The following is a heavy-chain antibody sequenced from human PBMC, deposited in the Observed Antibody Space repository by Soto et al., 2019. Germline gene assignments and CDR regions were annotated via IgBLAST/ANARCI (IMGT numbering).Heavy chain of an antibody. D-gene: IGHD2-15*01. CDR2: ISGDSRYT. J-gene: IGHJ6*02. CDR3: ARIKLVDFFFINVDVYDMDV. CDR1: GFTLSNYA. Sequence: EVQMVESGGGLVQPGGSLRLSCAASGFTLSNYAVNWVRQAPGKGLEWVSYISGDSRYTYDGDSVKGRFTISRDTAGNSVYLQMNSLRDEDTAVYYCARIKLVDFFFINVDVYDMDVWGLGTPVIVSS. V-gene: IGHV3-48*02.